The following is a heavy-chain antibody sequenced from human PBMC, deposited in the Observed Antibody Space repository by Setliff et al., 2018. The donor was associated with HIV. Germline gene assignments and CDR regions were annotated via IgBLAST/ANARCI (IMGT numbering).Heavy chain of an antibody. CDR2: IFYSGST. V-gene: IGHV4-61*10. CDR3: AREDARSGPGWTPGLFDS. Sequence: SETLSLTCSVSGGSISSGSYYWSWIRQPAGKGPEWIGDIFYSGSTSYNPSLRSRVTMSLDTSTNQFSLNLNSVTAADTAVYYCAREDARSGPGWTPGLFDSWGQGSQVTVSS. CDR1: GGSISSGSYY. D-gene: IGHD2-15*01. J-gene: IGHJ5*01.